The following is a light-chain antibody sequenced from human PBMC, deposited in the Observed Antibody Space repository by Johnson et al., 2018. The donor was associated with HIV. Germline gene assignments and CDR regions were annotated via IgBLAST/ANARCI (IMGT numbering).Light chain of an antibody. CDR2: DNN. CDR3: GTWDSSLNADL. J-gene: IGLJ1*01. V-gene: IGLV1-51*01. Sequence: QSVLTQPPSVSAAPGQKVTISCSGSSSNIGNNYVSWYQQLPGTAPKLLIYDNNKRPSGIPDRFSGSKSGTSATLGLTGLQTGDEADYYCGTWDSSLNADLFGTGTKVTVL. CDR1: SSNIGNNY.